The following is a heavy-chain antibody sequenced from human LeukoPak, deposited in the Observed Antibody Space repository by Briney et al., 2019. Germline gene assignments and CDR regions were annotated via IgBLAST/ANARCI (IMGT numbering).Heavy chain of an antibody. Sequence: SETLSLTCTVSGYSISSGYYWGWIRQPPGKGLEWIGSIHHSGSTNYNPSLKSRVTISLDKSKNQFSLKLSSVTAADTAVYYCARVGYSSGYLDYWGQGTLVTVSS. D-gene: IGHD6-19*01. CDR1: GYSISSGYY. J-gene: IGHJ4*02. CDR3: ARVGYSSGYLDY. CDR2: IHHSGST. V-gene: IGHV4-38-2*02.